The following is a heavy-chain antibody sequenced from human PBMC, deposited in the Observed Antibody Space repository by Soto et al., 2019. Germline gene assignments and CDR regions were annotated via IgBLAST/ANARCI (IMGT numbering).Heavy chain of an antibody. V-gene: IGHV4-34*01. J-gene: IGHJ4*02. CDR2: INHSGST. CDR3: ARSRYCSSTSCSRLFVYFDY. CDR1: GGSFSGYY. D-gene: IGHD2-2*01. Sequence: QVQLQQWGAGLLNPSETLSLTCAVYGGSFSGYYWSWIRQPPGKGLEWIGEINHSGSTNYNPSLKSRVTISVDTSKNQFSLKLSSVTAADTAVYYCARSRYCSSTSCSRLFVYFDYWGQGTLVTVSS.